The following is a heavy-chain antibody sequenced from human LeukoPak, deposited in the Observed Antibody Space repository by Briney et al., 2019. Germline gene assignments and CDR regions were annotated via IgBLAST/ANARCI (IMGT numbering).Heavy chain of an antibody. V-gene: IGHV3-21*01. CDR1: GFTFGSYS. J-gene: IGHJ4*02. Sequence: GGSLRLSCAASGFTFGSYSMNWVRHAPGKGLEWVSSISSSSSYIYYADSVKGRFTISRDNAKNSLYLQMNSLRAEDTAVYYCARSFLSIAAAATDYWGQGTLVTVSS. CDR3: ARSFLSIAAAATDY. CDR2: ISSSSSYI. D-gene: IGHD6-13*01.